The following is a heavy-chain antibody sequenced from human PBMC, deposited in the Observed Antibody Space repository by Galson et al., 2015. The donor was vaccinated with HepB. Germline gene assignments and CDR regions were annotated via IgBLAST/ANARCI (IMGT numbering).Heavy chain of an antibody. Sequence: SLRLSCAASGFTFSNYWMHWVRQAPGKGLVWVSRINSDGSTTSYADSVKGRFTISRDNAKNTLYLQMNSLRAEDTAVYYCARTLYGDYEVYWGQGALVIVSS. CDR1: GFTFSNYW. J-gene: IGHJ4*02. CDR3: ARTLYGDYEVY. V-gene: IGHV3-74*01. CDR2: INSDGSTT. D-gene: IGHD4-17*01.